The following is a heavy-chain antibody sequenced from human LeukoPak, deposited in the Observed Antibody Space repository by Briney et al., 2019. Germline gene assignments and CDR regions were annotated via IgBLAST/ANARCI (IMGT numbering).Heavy chain of an antibody. CDR3: TRVPYGDYWSSDY. Sequence: GGSLRLSCAASGFTFSNYWMSWDRQAPGKGLEWVANIKQDESEKTYVDSVRGRFTVSRDNAKTSMYLQMNSLRVEDTAIYYCTRVPYGDYWSSDYWGQGTLVTVSS. D-gene: IGHD4-17*01. CDR1: GFTFSNYW. J-gene: IGHJ4*02. CDR2: IKQDESEK. V-gene: IGHV3-7*01.